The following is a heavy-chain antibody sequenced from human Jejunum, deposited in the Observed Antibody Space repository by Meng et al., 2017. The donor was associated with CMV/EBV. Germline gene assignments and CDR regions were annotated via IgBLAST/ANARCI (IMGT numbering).Heavy chain of an antibody. CDR3: APGFRSWSGSYSS. J-gene: IGHJ4*02. Sequence: QWHLQQCVAEVFKPGETLSYPCSFYGATFSCYGSCVRQPPGKGLEWIGEITHSGSTNYNVSLKSRVTISIDTSKNQFSLKLSSVTATDTAVYYCAPGFRSWSGSYSSWGQGTLVAVSS. D-gene: IGHD1-26*01. V-gene: IGHV4-34*02. CDR1: GATFSCYG. CDR2: ITHSGST.